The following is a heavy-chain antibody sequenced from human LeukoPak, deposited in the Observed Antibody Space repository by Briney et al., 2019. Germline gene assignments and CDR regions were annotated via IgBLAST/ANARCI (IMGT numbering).Heavy chain of an antibody. D-gene: IGHD3-9*01. J-gene: IGHJ3*02. V-gene: IGHV3-21*01. CDR3: ARASSKQLAGYLPDGFDI. CDR1: GXTFSSYS. Sequence: NPGGSLRLSCAASGXTFSSYSMNWVRQAPGKGLEWVSSISSSGTYVYYADSVKGRFTISRDNAKNSLSLQMNSLRADDAAVYYCARASSKQLAGYLPDGFDIWGQGTIVTVSS. CDR2: ISSSGTYV.